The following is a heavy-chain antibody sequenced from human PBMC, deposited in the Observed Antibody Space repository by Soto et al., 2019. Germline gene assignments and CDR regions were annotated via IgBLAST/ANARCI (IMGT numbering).Heavy chain of an antibody. Sequence: PSETLSLTCAVSGGSISSSNWWSWVRQPPGKGLEWIGEIYHSGCTNYNPSLKSRVTISVDKSKNQFSLKLSSVTAADTAVYYCAKGSQATIAGGVIDYWGQGTLVTVSS. V-gene: IGHV4-4*02. D-gene: IGHD6-13*01. CDR1: GGSISSSNW. J-gene: IGHJ4*02. CDR3: AKGSQATIAGGVIDY. CDR2: IYHSGCT.